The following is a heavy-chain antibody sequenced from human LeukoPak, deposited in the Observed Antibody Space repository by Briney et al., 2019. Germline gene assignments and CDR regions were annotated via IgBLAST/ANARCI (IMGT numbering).Heavy chain of an antibody. CDR3: AKGQHYDFWSGYADY. Sequence: GGSLRLSCAASGFTFSSYSMNWVRQAPGKGLEWVSSISSSSSYTYYADSVKGRFTISRDNSKNTLYLQMNSLRAEDTAVYYCAKGQHYDFWSGYADYWGQGTLVTVSS. D-gene: IGHD3-3*01. V-gene: IGHV3-21*04. CDR1: GFTFSSYS. CDR2: ISSSSSYT. J-gene: IGHJ4*02.